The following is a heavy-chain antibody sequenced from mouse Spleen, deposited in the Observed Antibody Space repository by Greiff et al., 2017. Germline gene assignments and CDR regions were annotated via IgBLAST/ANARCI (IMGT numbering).Heavy chain of an antibody. Sequence: QVQLQQSGPGLVQPSQSLSITCTVSGFSLTSYGVHWVRQSPGKGLEWLGVIWSGGSTDYNAAFISRLSISKDNSKSQVFFKMNSLQADDTAIYYCARNPYYGNYEGYYAMDYWGQGTSVTVSS. D-gene: IGHD2-10*01. V-gene: IGHV2-2*01. CDR1: GFSLTSYG. CDR2: IWSGGST. J-gene: IGHJ4*01. CDR3: ARNPYYGNYEGYYAMDY.